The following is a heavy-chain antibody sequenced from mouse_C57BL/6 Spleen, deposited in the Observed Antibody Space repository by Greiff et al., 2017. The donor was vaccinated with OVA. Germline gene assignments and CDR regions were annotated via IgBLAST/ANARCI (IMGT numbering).Heavy chain of an antibody. J-gene: IGHJ4*01. D-gene: IGHD2-14*01. CDR2: IYPGSGNT. V-gene: IGHV1-76*01. Sequence: VQLQQSGAELVRPGASVKLSCKASGYTFIDYYINWVKQRPGQGLEWIARIYPGSGNTYYNEKFKGKATLTAEKSSSTAYMQLSSLTSEDSAVYFCARRGNYAMDYWGQGTSVTVSS. CDR1: GYTFIDYY. CDR3: ARRGNYAMDY.